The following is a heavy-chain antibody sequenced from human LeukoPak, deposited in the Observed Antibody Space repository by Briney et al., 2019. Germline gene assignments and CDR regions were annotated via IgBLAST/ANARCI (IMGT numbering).Heavy chain of an antibody. Sequence: ASVKVSCKASGGTFSSYAISWVRQAPGQGLEWMGGIIPIFGTANYAQKFQGRVTITADESTSTAYMELSSLRSEDTAVYYCARCTTGTTFYYYYYYMDVWGKGTTVTVSS. CDR2: IIPIFGTA. D-gene: IGHD1-1*01. J-gene: IGHJ6*03. CDR1: GGTFSSYA. CDR3: ARCTTGTTFYYYYYYMDV. V-gene: IGHV1-69*13.